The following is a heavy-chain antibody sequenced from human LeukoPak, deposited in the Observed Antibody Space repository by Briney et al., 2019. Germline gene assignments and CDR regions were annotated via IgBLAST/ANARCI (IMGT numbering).Heavy chain of an antibody. CDR2: INPTSGRT. CDR1: GYTFTGYY. V-gene: IGHV1-2*02. Sequence: ASVNVSCKASGYTFTGYYMYWVRQAPGHGLEWMGWINPTSGRTNYVQRFQGRVTMTRDTSISTAYMELSRLTSDDTTVYYCARGVRAAAGSAFDIWGQGTMVTVSS. D-gene: IGHD6-13*01. J-gene: IGHJ3*02. CDR3: ARGVRAAAGSAFDI.